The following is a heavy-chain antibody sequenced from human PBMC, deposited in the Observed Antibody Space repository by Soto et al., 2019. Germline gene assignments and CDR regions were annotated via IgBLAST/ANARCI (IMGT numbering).Heavy chain of an antibody. CDR1: GYTFSSYD. D-gene: IGHD2-21*02. CDR2: MNPTSGET. V-gene: IGHV1-8*01. CDR3: ARGVTEGVDY. J-gene: IGHJ4*02. Sequence: QVQLVQSGAEVKKPGASVKVSCKPSGYTFSSYDINWLRQATGQGLEWMGWMNPTSGETGYAQRFQDRVTMTRDTSIRTAYMELSSLRSDDTAVYYCARGVTEGVDYWGQGTLVTVSS.